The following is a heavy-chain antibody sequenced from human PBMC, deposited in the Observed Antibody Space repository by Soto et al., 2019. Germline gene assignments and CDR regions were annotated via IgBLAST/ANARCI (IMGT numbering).Heavy chain of an antibody. Sequence: EVQLLESGGGLVQPGESLRLSCAASGVTFSSYAMSWVRQAPGKGLEWVSVISGSDDSTYYADSVKGRFTISRDNSKNTLYLQMNSLRAEDTAVYYCSKTSSSSTFDYWGQGTLVTVSS. CDR2: ISGSDDST. V-gene: IGHV3-23*01. CDR1: GVTFSSYA. CDR3: SKTSSSSTFDY. D-gene: IGHD6-6*01. J-gene: IGHJ4*02.